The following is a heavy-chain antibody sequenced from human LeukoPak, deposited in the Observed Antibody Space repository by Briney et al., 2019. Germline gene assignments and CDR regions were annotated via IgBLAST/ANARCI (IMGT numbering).Heavy chain of an antibody. J-gene: IGHJ4*02. CDR2: IYYSGSSGST. V-gene: IGHV4-61*08. D-gene: IGHD3-16*01. CDR3: ARGARDYAY. CDR1: GGSISSGDFY. Sequence: PSQTLSLTCTVSGGSISSGDFYWSWIRQPPGKGLEWIGYIYYSGSSGSTNYNPSLKSRVTISEDTSKNQFSLKLSSVTAADTAIYYCARGARDYAYWGQGTLVTVSS.